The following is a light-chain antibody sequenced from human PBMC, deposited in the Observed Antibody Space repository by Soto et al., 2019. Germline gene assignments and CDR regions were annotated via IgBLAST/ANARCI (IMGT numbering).Light chain of an antibody. CDR1: RSVSSW. CDR3: QQYGNYWT. J-gene: IGKJ1*01. V-gene: IGKV1-5*03. Sequence: DIPMTQSPSTLSASVGDRVTITCRAGRSVSSWLAWYQQKPWKAPKLLIYKASTLESGVPSRFSGSGSGTEFTLTISSLLSDEFATYYCQQYGNYWTFGQGTTVEI. CDR2: KAS.